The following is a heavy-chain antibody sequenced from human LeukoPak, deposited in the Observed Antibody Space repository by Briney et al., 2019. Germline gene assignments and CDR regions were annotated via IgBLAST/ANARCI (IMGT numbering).Heavy chain of an antibody. CDR1: GYTFTSYG. V-gene: IGHV1-18*01. CDR3: ASLGDSSGYHDDY. CDR2: ISAYNGNT. D-gene: IGHD3-22*01. Sequence: GASVKVSCKASGYTFTSYGISWVRQAPGQGLEWMGWISAYNGNTNYAQKLQGRVTMTTDTSTSTAYTELRSLRSDDTAVYYCASLGDSSGYHDDYWGQGTLVTVSS. J-gene: IGHJ4*02.